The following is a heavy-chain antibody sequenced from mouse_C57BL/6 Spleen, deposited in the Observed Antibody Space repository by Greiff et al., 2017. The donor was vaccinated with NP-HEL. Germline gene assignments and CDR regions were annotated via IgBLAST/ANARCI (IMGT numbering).Heavy chain of an antibody. CDR1: GFTFTDYY. Sequence: EVQLVESGGGLVQPGGSLSLSCAASGFTFTDYYMSWVRQPPGKALEWLGFIRNKANGYTTEYSASVKGRFTISRDNSQSILYLQMNALRAEDSATYYCARGGGYPDYWGQGTTLTVSS. J-gene: IGHJ2*01. V-gene: IGHV7-3*01. CDR2: IRNKANGYTT. CDR3: ARGGGYPDY. D-gene: IGHD2-2*01.